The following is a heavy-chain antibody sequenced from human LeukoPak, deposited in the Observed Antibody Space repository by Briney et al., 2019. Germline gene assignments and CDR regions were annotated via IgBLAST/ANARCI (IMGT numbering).Heavy chain of an antibody. CDR1: GYTFIDYY. CDR3: ASGPRSTIFGVDSYYFDY. J-gene: IGHJ4*02. Sequence: ASVKVSCKTSGYTFIDYYMYWVRQAPGQGPEWMGWINPKSGGTKSPQKFQGRVTMTRDTSTSTAYLELSRLRSDDTAVYYCASGPRSTIFGVDSYYFDYWGQGTLVTVSS. CDR2: INPKSGGT. D-gene: IGHD3-3*01. V-gene: IGHV1-2*02.